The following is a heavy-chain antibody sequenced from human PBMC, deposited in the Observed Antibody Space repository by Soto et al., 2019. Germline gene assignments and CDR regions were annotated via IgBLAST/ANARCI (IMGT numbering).Heavy chain of an antibody. V-gene: IGHV1-46*01. D-gene: IGHD6-25*01. CDR3: ARASGQIDAFDI. CDR2: INPSGGST. Sequence: GASVKVSCKASGYTFTSYYMHWVRQAPGQGLEWMGIINPSGGSTSYAQKFQGRVTMTRDTPTSTVYMELSSLRSEDTAVYYCARASGQIDAFDIWGQGTMVTVSS. CDR1: GYTFTSYY. J-gene: IGHJ3*02.